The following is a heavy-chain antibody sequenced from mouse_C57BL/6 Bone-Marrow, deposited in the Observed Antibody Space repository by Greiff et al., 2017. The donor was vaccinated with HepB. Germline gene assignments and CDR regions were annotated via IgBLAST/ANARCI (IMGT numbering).Heavy chain of an antibody. Sequence: VQLQQSGAELAKPGASVKLSCKASGYTFTSYWMHWVKQRPGQGLEWIGYINPSSGYTKYNQKFKYKATLTADKSSSTAYMQLSSLTYEDSAVYYCARKHYGSSYFDYWGQGTTLTVSS. J-gene: IGHJ2*01. CDR1: GYTFTSYW. CDR3: ARKHYGSSYFDY. D-gene: IGHD1-1*01. V-gene: IGHV1-7*01. CDR2: INPSSGYT.